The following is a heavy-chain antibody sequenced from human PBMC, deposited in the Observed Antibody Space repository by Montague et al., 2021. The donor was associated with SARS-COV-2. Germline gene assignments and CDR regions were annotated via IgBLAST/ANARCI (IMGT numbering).Heavy chain of an antibody. V-gene: IGHV4-59*08. D-gene: IGHD6-13*01. CDR2: ISDSGST. CDR3: ARHLKVSYYIAAAGAHDY. J-gene: IGHJ4*02. Sequence: SETLSLTCTVSGGSLNNYLWSWIRQPPGKGLEWVGYISDSGSTKYNPSLQSRVTISVDTSKNQFSLKLSSVTAADTAVYYCARHLKVSYYIAAAGAHDYWGQGTLVTVSS. CDR1: GGSLNNYL.